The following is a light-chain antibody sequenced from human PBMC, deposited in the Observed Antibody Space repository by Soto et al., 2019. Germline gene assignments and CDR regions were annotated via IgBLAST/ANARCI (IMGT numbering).Light chain of an antibody. V-gene: IGLV2-14*01. Sequence: QYTLTQPTSVSGAAGQSITISCTGTSSDVGNNNYVSWYQQNPGKAPKVMICDVTNRPSGVSNRFSGSKSGNTASLTISGLQAEDEADYYCSSFTGSSYVFGTGTKVTVL. CDR2: DVT. CDR3: SSFTGSSYV. CDR1: SSDVGNNNY. J-gene: IGLJ1*01.